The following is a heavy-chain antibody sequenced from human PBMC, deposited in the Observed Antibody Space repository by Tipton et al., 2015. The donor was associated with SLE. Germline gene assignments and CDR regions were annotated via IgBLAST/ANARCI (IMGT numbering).Heavy chain of an antibody. CDR2: ISSSSSTI. CDR1: GFTFSSYS. D-gene: IGHD5-18*01. CDR3: ARDFDSYGGY. Sequence: SLRLSCAASGFTFSSYSMNWVRQAPGKGLEWVSYISSSSSTIYYADSVKGRFTISRDNAKSSLYLQMNSLRAEDTAVYYCARDFDSYGGYWGQGTLVTVSS. V-gene: IGHV3-48*01. J-gene: IGHJ4*02.